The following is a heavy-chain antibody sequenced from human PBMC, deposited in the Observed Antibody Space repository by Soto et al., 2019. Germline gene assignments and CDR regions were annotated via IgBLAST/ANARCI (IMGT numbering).Heavy chain of an antibody. V-gene: IGHV4-4*02. D-gene: IGHD2-21*02. CDR1: GGSIRTNW. CDR3: SRNIDVTFKSDFDI. Sequence: QVQLQESGPGLLKPSATLSLTTAVSGGSIRTNWWSAVRQPPVKGLEWIREIYHSGSTNSNPSIKNQVTMSVDKSQNHLSLNLHTMTLADAAMALCSRNIDVTFKSDFDIWGQGTMVTVSS. J-gene: IGHJ4*01. CDR2: IYHSGST.